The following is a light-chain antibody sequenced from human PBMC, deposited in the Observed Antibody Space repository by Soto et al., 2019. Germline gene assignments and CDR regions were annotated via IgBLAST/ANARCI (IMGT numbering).Light chain of an antibody. CDR2: KIS. Sequence: DIVMTQTPLSSPVTLGQPASISCKSSQSLVNSDGNTYLSWLQQRPGQPPRLLIYKISNRFPGVPDRFSGSGAGADFTLKISRXXXXXVGTYYCMQATQFPLTFGGGTKVEXK. J-gene: IGKJ4*01. V-gene: IGKV2-24*01. CDR1: QSLVNSDGNTY. CDR3: MQATQFPLT.